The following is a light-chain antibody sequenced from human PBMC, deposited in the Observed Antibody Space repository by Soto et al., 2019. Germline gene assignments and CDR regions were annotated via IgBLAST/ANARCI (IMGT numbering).Light chain of an antibody. J-gene: IGKJ1*01. Sequence: DIQMTQSPSSLSASVGDRVTITCRASQGISNYLAWYQQRSGKVPKLLIYAASTLQSGVPSRFSGSGSGTDFTLTISSLQPEDVATYFCQKYNSAPWTFGQGTKVEIK. CDR3: QKYNSAPWT. CDR1: QGISNY. CDR2: AAS. V-gene: IGKV1-27*01.